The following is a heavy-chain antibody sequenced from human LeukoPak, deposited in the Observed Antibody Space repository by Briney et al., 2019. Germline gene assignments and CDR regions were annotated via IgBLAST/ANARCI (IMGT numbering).Heavy chain of an antibody. Sequence: GGSLRLSCAASGFTFSSYAMHWVRQAPGKGLEWVAVISYDGSNKYYADSVKGRFTISRDNSKNTLYLQMNSLRAEDTAVYYCARGSRFYYGSGSYFWGQGTLVTVSS. CDR2: ISYDGSNK. J-gene: IGHJ4*02. CDR1: GFTFSSYA. D-gene: IGHD3-10*01. CDR3: ARGSRFYYGSGSYF. V-gene: IGHV3-30*01.